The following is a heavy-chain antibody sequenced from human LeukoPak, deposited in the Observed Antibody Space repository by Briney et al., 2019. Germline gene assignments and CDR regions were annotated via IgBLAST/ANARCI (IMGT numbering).Heavy chain of an antibody. CDR3: ARVRRPITMVRGGDAFDI. Sequence: PSETLSLTCTVSGGSISSSSYYWSWIRQPPGKGLEWIGSIYYSGSTYYNPSLKSRVTISVDTSKNQFSLKLSSVTAADTAVYYCARVRRPITMVRGGDAFDIWGQGTMVTVSS. CDR2: IYYSGST. V-gene: IGHV4-39*07. J-gene: IGHJ3*02. D-gene: IGHD3-10*01. CDR1: GGSISSSSYY.